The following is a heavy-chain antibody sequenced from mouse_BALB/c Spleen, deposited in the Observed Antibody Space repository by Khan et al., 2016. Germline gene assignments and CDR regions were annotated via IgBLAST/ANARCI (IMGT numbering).Heavy chain of an antibody. CDR1: GFSLTSYS. CDR2: IWSGGST. Sequence: QVQLKQSGPGLVQPSQSLSITCTVSGFSLTSYSIHWVRQSSGKGLEWLGVIWSGGSTDSNAAFISRLSIRKDNSKSQVFFKMNSLQANDTAIYYCARGGILYFDHWGQGTTLTVSS. J-gene: IGHJ2*01. V-gene: IGHV2-2*02. CDR3: ARGGILYFDH.